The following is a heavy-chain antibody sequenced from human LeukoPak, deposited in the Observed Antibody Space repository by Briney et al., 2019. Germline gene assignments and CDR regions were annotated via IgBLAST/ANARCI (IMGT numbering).Heavy chain of an antibody. D-gene: IGHD5-12*01. J-gene: IGHJ4*02. CDR2: ISYDGSNK. Sequence: SGGSLRLSCAASGFTFSSYGMHWVRQAPGKGLEWVAVISYDGSNKYYRDSVKGRFTISRDNSKNTMYLQMNSLRAEDTAVYYCARSVATISDYWGQGTLVTVSS. CDR3: ARSVATISDY. CDR1: GFTFSSYG. V-gene: IGHV3-30*03.